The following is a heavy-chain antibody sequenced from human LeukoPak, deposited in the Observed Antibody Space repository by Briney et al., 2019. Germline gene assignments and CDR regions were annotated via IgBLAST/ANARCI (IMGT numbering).Heavy chain of an antibody. Sequence: GGSLRLSCAASGFTFNNAWMSWVRQAPGKGLEWVGRIKSKTDDGTIDYAAPVKDRFTISRDDSETTLYLQMNTLKTEDTAVYYCTTYRYGVTYYFDYWGQGTLVTVSS. J-gene: IGHJ4*02. CDR1: GFTFNNAW. V-gene: IGHV3-15*01. CDR3: TTYRYGVTYYFDY. CDR2: IKSKTDDGTI. D-gene: IGHD2-8*01.